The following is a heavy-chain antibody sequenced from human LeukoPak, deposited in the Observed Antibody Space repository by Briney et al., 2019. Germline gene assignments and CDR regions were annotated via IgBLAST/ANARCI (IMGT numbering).Heavy chain of an antibody. D-gene: IGHD6-13*01. CDR1: RFTFSSYG. J-gene: IGHJ4*02. V-gene: IGHV3-30*02. CDR3: AHMAAAGSSTTFDY. Sequence: GGSLRLSCAASRFTFSSYGMHWVRQAPGKGLEWVAFIRYDGSNKYYADSVKGRFTISRDNSKNTLYLQMNSLGAEDTAVYYCAHMAAAGSSTTFDYWGQGTLVTVSS. CDR2: IRYDGSNK.